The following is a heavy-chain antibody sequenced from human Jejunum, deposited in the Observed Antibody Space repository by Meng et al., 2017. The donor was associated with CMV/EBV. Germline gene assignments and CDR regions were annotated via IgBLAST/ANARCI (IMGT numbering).Heavy chain of an antibody. J-gene: IGHJ4*02. D-gene: IGHD3-16*01. CDR3: AWGPNMYFFDY. CDR1: VCSVNSDNSF. Sequence: VSVCSVNSDNSFLTLMRHPPGNGLEWIGYISYSGSTNYNPSLKNRVTISVDTSKNQFSLKLDSVTPADTAVYYCAWGPNMYFFDYWGQGILVTVSS. V-gene: IGHV4-61*01. CDR2: ISYSGST.